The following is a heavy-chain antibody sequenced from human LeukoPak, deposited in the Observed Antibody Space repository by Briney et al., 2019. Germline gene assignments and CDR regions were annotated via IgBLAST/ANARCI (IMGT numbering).Heavy chain of an antibody. CDR2: ISSSSSYI. J-gene: IGHJ6*03. Sequence: PGGSLRLSCAASGFTFSSYSMNWVRQAPGKGLEWVSSISSSSSYIYYADSVKGRFTISRDNAKNSLYLQMNSLRAEDTAVYYCARDGDILTGYYPHYYMDVWGKGTTVTASS. CDR3: ARDGDILTGYYPHYYMDV. V-gene: IGHV3-21*01. D-gene: IGHD3-9*01. CDR1: GFTFSSYS.